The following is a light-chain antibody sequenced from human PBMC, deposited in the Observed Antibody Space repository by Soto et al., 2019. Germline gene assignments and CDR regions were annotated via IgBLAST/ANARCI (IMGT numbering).Light chain of an antibody. V-gene: IGKV1D-12*01. J-gene: IGKJ5*01. CDR1: QDINSW. Sequence: DVQMTQSPSSVSASVGDRVTINCRASQDINSWLGWSQQKPGKAPKLLIYAASRLQSGVPSRFSGSGSGTDFTLTISSLQPEDFATYYCQQANSFLPITFGQGTRLEI. CDR2: AAS. CDR3: QQANSFLPIT.